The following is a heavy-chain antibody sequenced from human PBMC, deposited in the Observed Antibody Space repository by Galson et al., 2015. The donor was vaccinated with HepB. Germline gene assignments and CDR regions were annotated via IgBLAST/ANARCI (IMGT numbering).Heavy chain of an antibody. CDR3: ARDRQNRDWFDS. V-gene: IGHV3-48*03. J-gene: IGHJ5*01. D-gene: IGHD2/OR15-2a*01. CDR2: ITNSGSTK. Sequence: SLRLSCAASGFTFSTYEMNWVRQAPGKGLEWVSYITNSGSTKDYADSVKGRFTISRDNAKNSLYLQMNSLRVEDTAVYYCARDRQNRDWFDSWGQGTLVAVSS. CDR1: GFTFSTYE.